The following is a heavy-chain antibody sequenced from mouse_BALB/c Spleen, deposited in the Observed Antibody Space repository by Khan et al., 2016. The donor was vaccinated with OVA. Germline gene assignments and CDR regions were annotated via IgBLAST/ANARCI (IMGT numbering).Heavy chain of an antibody. J-gene: IGHJ3*01. D-gene: IGHD2-1*01. Sequence: QIQLVQSGPELKKPGETVKISCKASGYTLTDYGMNWVKQAPGKGLKWMGWINTYTGEATYADDFKGRFAFSLETSASTAYLQINNLKTEDKATYFCSRSNGNYWFAYWCQGTLVTVSA. CDR3: SRSNGNYWFAY. CDR1: GYTLTDYG. V-gene: IGHV9-1*02. CDR2: INTYTGEA.